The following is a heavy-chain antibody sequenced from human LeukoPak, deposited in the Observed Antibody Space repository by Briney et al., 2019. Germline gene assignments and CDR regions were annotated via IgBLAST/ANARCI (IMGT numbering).Heavy chain of an antibody. V-gene: IGHV4-59*08. Sequence: SETLSLTCTVPGGSISSYYWSWIRQPPGKGLEWIGYIYYSGSTNYNPSLKSRVTISVDTSKNQFSLKLSSVTAADTAVYYCARHVDARSGGSCYDYWGQGTLVTVSS. CDR2: IYYSGST. J-gene: IGHJ4*02. CDR1: GGSISSYY. D-gene: IGHD2-15*01. CDR3: ARHVDARSGGSCYDY.